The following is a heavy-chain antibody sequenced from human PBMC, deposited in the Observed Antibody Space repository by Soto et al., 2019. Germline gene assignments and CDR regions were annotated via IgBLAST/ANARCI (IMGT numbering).Heavy chain of an antibody. CDR3: ARALTGYGMDV. V-gene: IGHV1-18*01. Sequence: QVQLVQSGVEVREPGASVKVSCKAVRYIFTNYGVSWVRQAPGQGLEWMGWITTYNGNTGYAQKFQGRVTMTPDASASTAYMELGSLRSDDTAIYYCARALTGYGMDVWGQGTTVTVSS. CDR1: RYIFTNYG. CDR2: ITTYNGNT. J-gene: IGHJ6*02.